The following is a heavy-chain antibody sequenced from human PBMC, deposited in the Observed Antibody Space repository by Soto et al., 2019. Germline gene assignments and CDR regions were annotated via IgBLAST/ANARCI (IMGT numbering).Heavy chain of an antibody. V-gene: IGHV4-59*01. CDR2: MYNTGST. J-gene: IGHJ6*02. CDR1: GGFISTDY. CDR3: ARDLWGYCGTDCYPLDV. D-gene: IGHD2-21*02. Sequence: SATLSLTSTVSGGFISTDYWSLSRQPPGKGLEWIGYMYNTGSTVYNPSLKSRVTISVDTSKNQFSLKLNAVTAADTAVYYCARDLWGYCGTDCYPLDVWGQGTTVTVS.